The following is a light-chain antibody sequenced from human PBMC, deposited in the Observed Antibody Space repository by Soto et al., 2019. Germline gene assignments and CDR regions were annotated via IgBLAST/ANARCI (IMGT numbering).Light chain of an antibody. Sequence: QSALTQPASVSGSPGQSITMSCTGSSSDIGTYNFVSLYQQHADKAPRLILYEVSNRPSGVSSRFSGSKSGNSASLTISGLQPEDEAHYFCSSYAATSSPVFGGGTKLTVL. V-gene: IGLV2-14*01. CDR2: EVS. J-gene: IGLJ3*02. CDR1: SSDIGTYNF. CDR3: SSYAATSSPV.